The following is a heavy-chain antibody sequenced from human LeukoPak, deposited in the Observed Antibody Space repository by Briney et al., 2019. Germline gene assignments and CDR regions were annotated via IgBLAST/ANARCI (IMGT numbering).Heavy chain of an antibody. V-gene: IGHV3-30*01. D-gene: IGHD1-26*01. CDR2: ISYDGSNK. CDR1: GFTFSSYA. CDR3: ARDPESGSYFDY. J-gene: IGHJ4*02. Sequence: GGSLRLSCAASGFTFSSYAMHGVRQAPGKGLEGVAVISYDGSNKYYADSVKGRFTISRDNSKNTLYLQMNSLRAEDTAVYYCARDPESGSYFDYWGQGTLVTVSS.